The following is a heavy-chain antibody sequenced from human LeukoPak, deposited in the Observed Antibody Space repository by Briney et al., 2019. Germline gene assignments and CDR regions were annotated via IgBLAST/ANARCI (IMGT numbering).Heavy chain of an antibody. Sequence: GGSLRLYGAASGFTCSSYWMHWVPQAPGKGLVWFSRINTDGSSTTYADSVKGRFTISRDNVKNTLYLQMNSLRAEDTAVYYCARREGFCKGGTCYLDFWGQGTLVTVSS. CDR3: ARREGFCKGGTCYLDF. CDR2: INTDGSST. D-gene: IGHD2-15*01. CDR1: GFTCSSYW. J-gene: IGHJ4*02. V-gene: IGHV3-74*01.